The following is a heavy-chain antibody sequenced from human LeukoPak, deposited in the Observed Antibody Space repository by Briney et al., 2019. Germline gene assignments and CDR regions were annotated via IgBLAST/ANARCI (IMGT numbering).Heavy chain of an antibody. D-gene: IGHD2-8*01. CDR3: ARGVSYSFDY. CDR1: GVTFSSNSVA. J-gene: IGHJ4*02. V-gene: IGHV6-1*01. CDR2: TYYRSKWYN. Sequence: SQTLSLTCAISGVTFSSNSVAWNWIRQSPSRGLEWLGNTYYRSKWYNDYAASVISRITINTDTSKNQFSLQLNTVTPDHTAVYYSARGVSYSFDYLGQGTLVTVSS.